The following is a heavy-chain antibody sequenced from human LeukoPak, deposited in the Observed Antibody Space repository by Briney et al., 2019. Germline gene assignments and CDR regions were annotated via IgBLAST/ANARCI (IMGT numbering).Heavy chain of an antibody. Sequence: WETLSLTCAVYGGSFSGHYWSWIRQPPGKGLEWIGEINNSGSTNYNPSLNSRVTISVDTSKNQFSLKLSSVTAADTAVYYCARLLVVRHYYYYYMDVWGKGTTVTVSS. V-gene: IGHV4-34*01. CDR3: ARLLVVRHYYYYYMDV. CDR2: INNSGST. J-gene: IGHJ6*03. D-gene: IGHD2-15*01. CDR1: GGSFSGHY.